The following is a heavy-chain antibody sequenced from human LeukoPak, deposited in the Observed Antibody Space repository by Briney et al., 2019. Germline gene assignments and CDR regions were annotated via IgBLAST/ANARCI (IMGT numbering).Heavy chain of an antibody. J-gene: IGHJ4*02. D-gene: IGHD4-11*01. CDR2: MNPNSGNT. Sequence: GASVKVSCKASGYTFTSYDINWVRQATGQGLEWMGWMNPNSGNTGYAQKFQGRVTITRNTSTSTAYMELSSLRSEDTAVYYCARGPIRTTVTTAYYFDYWGQGTLVTVSS. CDR3: ARGPIRTTVTTAYYFDY. V-gene: IGHV1-8*03. CDR1: GYTFTSYD.